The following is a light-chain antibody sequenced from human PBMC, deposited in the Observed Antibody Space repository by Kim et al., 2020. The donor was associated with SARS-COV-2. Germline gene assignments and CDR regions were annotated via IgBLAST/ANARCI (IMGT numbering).Light chain of an antibody. CDR2: AAS. CDR3: KQSYSTPRT. CDR1: QSISSY. Sequence: GSEGERVTSTGRASQSISSYLNWDQQKPEKAPKVLIYAASSLQSGVPSRFSGSGSGTDFTLTISSLKPEDFATYYCKQSYSTPRTFGQGTKVEIK. V-gene: IGKV1-39*01. J-gene: IGKJ1*01.